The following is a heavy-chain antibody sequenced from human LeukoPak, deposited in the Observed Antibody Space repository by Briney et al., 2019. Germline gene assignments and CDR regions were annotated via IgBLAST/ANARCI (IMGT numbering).Heavy chain of an antibody. V-gene: IGHV3-48*02. CDR2: ISASSGTI. D-gene: IGHD2-2*02. Sequence: PGGSLRLSCAASGFTFSSQSMSWLRQAPGKGLEWVSYISASSGTIYYADSVKGRFTIARDNAKNSLYLQMNSLRDEDTAVYYCARDYTFDYWGQGTLVTVSS. CDR1: GFTFSSQS. J-gene: IGHJ4*02. CDR3: ARDYTFDY.